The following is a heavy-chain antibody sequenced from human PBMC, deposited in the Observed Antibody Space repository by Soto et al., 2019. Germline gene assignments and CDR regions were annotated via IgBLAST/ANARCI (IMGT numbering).Heavy chain of an antibody. J-gene: IGHJ5*02. CDR1: GFTFSNAW. CDR3: TTEYDWNNWFDP. D-gene: IGHD1-1*01. V-gene: IGHV3-15*01. CDR2: IKSKTDGGTT. Sequence: GESLKISCAASGFTFSNAWMSWVRQAPGKGLEWVGRIKSKTDGGTTDYAAPVKGRFTISRDDSKNTLYLQMNSLKTEDTAVYYCTTEYDWNNWFDPWGQGTLVTVSS.